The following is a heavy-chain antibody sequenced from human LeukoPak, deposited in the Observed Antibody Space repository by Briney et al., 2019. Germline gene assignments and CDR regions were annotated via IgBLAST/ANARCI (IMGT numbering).Heavy chain of an antibody. V-gene: IGHV3-7*01. CDR3: AREAAVAGIHPHDY. Sequence: TGGSLRLSCAASGFTFSSYWMSWVRQAPGKGLEWVANIKQDGSEKYYVDSVKGRFTTSRDNAKNSLYLQMNSLRAEDTAVYYCAREAAVAGIHPHDYWGQGTLVTVSS. J-gene: IGHJ4*02. D-gene: IGHD6-19*01. CDR2: IKQDGSEK. CDR1: GFTFSSYW.